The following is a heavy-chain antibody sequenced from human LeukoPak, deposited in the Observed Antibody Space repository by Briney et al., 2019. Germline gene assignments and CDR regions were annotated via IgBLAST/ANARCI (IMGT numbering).Heavy chain of an antibody. Sequence: SVKVSCKASGGTFSSYAISWVRQAPGQGLEWMGGIIPIFGTANYAQKFQGRVTITADESTSTAYMELSSLRSEDTAVYYCARDNLRGLRDGYDFNWFDPWGQGTLVTVSS. V-gene: IGHV1-69*13. CDR1: GGTFSSYA. J-gene: IGHJ5*02. CDR3: ARDNLRGLRDGYDFNWFDP. CDR2: IIPIFGTA. D-gene: IGHD5-24*01.